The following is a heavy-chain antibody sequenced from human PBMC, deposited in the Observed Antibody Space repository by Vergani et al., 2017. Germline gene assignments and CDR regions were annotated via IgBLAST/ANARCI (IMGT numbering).Heavy chain of an antibody. CDR1: GFSFSDHY. Sequence: QVQLVESGGGLVKPGGSLRLSCAASGFSFSDHYMTWIRQAPGKGLEWVSYISNSGNTIEYADSVKGRFSISRDNAKSSLFLQMDSLRAEDTAVYYCARLYGYGDRRPFDYWGQGTLVTVSS. D-gene: IGHD4-17*01. CDR3: ARLYGYGDRRPFDY. CDR2: ISNSGNTI. V-gene: IGHV3-11*04. J-gene: IGHJ4*02.